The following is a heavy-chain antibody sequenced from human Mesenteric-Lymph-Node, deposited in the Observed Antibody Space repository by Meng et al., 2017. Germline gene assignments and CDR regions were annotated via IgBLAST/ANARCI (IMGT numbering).Heavy chain of an antibody. CDR2: ISSSSSYI. D-gene: IGHD3-9*01. V-gene: IGHV3-21*01. Sequence: GESLKISCAASGFTFSSYSMNWVRQAPGKGLEWVSSISSSSSYIYYADSVKGRFTISRDNAKNSLYLQMNSLRAEDTAVYYCARGDEYYDILTGYYIDPQRSEGKDVWGQGTMVTVSS. CDR1: GFTFSSYS. CDR3: ARGDEYYDILTGYYIDPQRSEGKDV. J-gene: IGHJ6*02.